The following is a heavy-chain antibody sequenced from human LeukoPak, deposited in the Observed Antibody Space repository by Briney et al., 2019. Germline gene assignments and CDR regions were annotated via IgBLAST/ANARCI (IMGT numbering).Heavy chain of an antibody. Sequence: ASVKVSCKASGYTFTGYYMHWVRQAPGQGLEWMGWINPNSGGTNYAQKFQGRVTMTRDTSISTAYMELSRLRSDDTAVYYCARVNQNQWLSLDYWDQGTLVTVSS. CDR2: INPNSGGT. CDR1: GYTFTGYY. D-gene: IGHD3-22*01. CDR3: ARVNQNQWLSLDY. J-gene: IGHJ4*02. V-gene: IGHV1-2*02.